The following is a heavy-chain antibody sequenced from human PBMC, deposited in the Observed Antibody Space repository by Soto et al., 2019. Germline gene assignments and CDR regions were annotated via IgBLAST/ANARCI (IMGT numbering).Heavy chain of an antibody. CDR2: IYYSGST. D-gene: IGHD2-21*01. Sequence: SETLSLTCTVSGGSISSYYWSWIRQPPGKGLEWIGYIYYSGSTNYNPSPKSRVTISVDTSKNQFSLKLSSVTAADTAVYYCARLCGGDCSAALDYWGQGTLVTVSS. CDR1: GGSISSYY. CDR3: ARLCGGDCSAALDY. V-gene: IGHV4-59*08. J-gene: IGHJ4*02.